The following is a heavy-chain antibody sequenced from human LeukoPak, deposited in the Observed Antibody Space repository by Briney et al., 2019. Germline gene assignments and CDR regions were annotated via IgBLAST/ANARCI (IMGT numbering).Heavy chain of an antibody. CDR2: ISYDGSNK. CDR1: GFTFSSYA. D-gene: IGHD2/OR15-2a*01. J-gene: IGHJ6*02. Sequence: GGSLRLSCAASGFTFSSYAMHWVRQAPGKGLEWVAVISYDGSNKYYADSVEGRFTISRGNSTNTLYLQMNSLRAEDTAVYYCARDLPFRGSYGMDVWGQGTTVTVSS. V-gene: IGHV3-30-3*01. CDR3: ARDLPFRGSYGMDV.